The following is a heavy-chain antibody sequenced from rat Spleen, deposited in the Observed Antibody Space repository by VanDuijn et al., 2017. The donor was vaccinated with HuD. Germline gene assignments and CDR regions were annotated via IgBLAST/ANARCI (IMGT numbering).Heavy chain of an antibody. J-gene: IGHJ2*01. CDR3: VRGSAFFDY. D-gene: IGHD3-3*01. Sequence: QVQLKESGPGLVQSSQTLSLTCSVSGLSLTSNSVSWIRQPPGKGLEWMGVIWSHGDTDYNSATKSRLSVSRDTSQSQVFLKMNSLQTEDTAMYFCVRGSAFFDYWGQGVMVTVSS. CDR1: GLSLTSNS. CDR2: IWSHGDT. V-gene: IGHV2-47*01.